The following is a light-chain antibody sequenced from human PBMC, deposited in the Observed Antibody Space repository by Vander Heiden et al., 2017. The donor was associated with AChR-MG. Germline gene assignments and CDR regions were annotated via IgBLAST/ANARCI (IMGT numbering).Light chain of an antibody. V-gene: IGLV1-40*01. CDR3: QSFDSSLSGSI. CDR2: NHN. J-gene: IGLJ2*01. Sequence: QSVLTQPPSVSVAPGQRVTISCAGTSSNLRAGYDVHWYQHLPGAAHKLLIHNHNRRPSGVPDRFSGSQSGTSASLAITGLQAEDEADYYCQSFDSSLSGSIFGGGTKLTVL. CDR1: SSNLRAGYD.